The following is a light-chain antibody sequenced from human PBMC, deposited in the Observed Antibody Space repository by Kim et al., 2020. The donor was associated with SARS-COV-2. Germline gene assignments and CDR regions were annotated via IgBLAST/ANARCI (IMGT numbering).Light chain of an antibody. V-gene: IGKV3-20*01. CDR1: QSVTITY. J-gene: IGKJ1*01. Sequence: EIVLTQSPGSLSLSAGERATLSCRASQSVTITYLAWSQQKPGQAPRLLIYDASNRATGVPDRSSGSGSGTDLTLTIGRLEPEDFAVCVCQYSGTSPGTFGQGAKVDIK. CDR3: QYSGTSPGT. CDR2: DAS.